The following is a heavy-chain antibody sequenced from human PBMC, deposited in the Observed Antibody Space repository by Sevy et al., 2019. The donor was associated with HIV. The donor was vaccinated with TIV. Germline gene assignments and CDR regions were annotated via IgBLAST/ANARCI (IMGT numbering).Heavy chain of an antibody. J-gene: IGHJ6*02. CDR2: ISYDGSDK. Sequence: GGSLRLSCTASGFAFTNYYAMHWVRQAPGKGLEWVELISYDGSDKFYADSVKGRFTITRDNFKNTLYLQMNGLTTEDTAVYYCARPRANYVDHYFFYAMDVWGQGTTVTVSS. CDR1: GFAFTNYYA. CDR3: ARPRANYVDHYFFYAMDV. V-gene: IGHV3-30-3*01. D-gene: IGHD4-17*01.